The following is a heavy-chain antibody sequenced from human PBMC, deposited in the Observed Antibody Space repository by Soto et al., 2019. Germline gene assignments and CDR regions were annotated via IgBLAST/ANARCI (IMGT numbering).Heavy chain of an antibody. D-gene: IGHD2-15*01. J-gene: IGHJ4*02. CDR2: IYYSGNT. V-gene: IGHV4-30-4*01. CDR3: ARERADGGKIY. CDR1: GGSISSGDYY. Sequence: SETLSLTCTVSGGSISSGDYYWSWIRQPPGKGLEWIGYIYYSGNTYYNPSLKSRVTISVDTSKNQFSLKLSSVTAADTAVYYCARERADGGKIYWGQGTLVTVS.